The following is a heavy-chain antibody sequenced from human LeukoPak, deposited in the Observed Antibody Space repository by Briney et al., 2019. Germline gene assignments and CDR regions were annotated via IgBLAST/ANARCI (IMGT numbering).Heavy chain of an antibody. CDR1: GYSISSSYY. J-gene: IGHJ4*02. Sequence: PSETLSLTCAVSGYSISSSYYWGWIRQPPGKGLEWIGSIYHSGSTYYNPSLKSRVSISVDTSKNQFSLKLSSVTAADTAVYYCARGIAVAEGIDYWGQGTLVTVSS. CDR2: IYHSGST. D-gene: IGHD6-19*01. V-gene: IGHV4-38-2*01. CDR3: ARGIAVAEGIDY.